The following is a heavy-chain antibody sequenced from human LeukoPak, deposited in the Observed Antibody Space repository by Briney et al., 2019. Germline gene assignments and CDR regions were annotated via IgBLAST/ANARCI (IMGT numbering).Heavy chain of an antibody. J-gene: IGHJ5*01. CDR3: ARGRGCSSTSCPPDS. V-gene: IGHV5-51*01. CDR1: GYRFTTYW. Sequence: GEALKISCRGAGYRFTTYWISWVRQMPGKGLVWMGIIYPGDSDTRYSPSFQGQVTMSGDKSINTAYLQWSSLKASDTAIYYCARGRGCSSTSCPPDSWGQGTLVTVSS. CDR2: IYPGDSDT. D-gene: IGHD2-2*01.